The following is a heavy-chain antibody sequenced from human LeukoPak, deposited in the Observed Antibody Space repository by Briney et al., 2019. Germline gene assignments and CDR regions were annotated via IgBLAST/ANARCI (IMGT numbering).Heavy chain of an antibody. D-gene: IGHD6-19*01. V-gene: IGHV3-53*01. J-gene: IGHJ6*02. CDR1: GFTVSSNY. CDR2: IYSGGST. CDR3: ARLLRGSGWYGGMDV. Sequence: GGSLRLSCAASGFTVSSNYMSWVRQAPGKGLERVSVIYSGGSTYYADSVKGRFTISRDNSKNTLYLQMNSLRAEDTAVYYCARLLRGSGWYGGMDVWGQGTMVTVSS.